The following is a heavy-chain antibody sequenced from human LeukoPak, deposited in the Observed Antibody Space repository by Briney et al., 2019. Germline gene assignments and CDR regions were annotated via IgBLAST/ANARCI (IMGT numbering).Heavy chain of an antibody. Sequence: GASVKVSCKASGYTFTSYGISWVRQAPGQGLEWMGWISAYNGNTNYAQKFQGRVTMTRNTSISTAYMELSSLRSEDTAVYYCARSPLGYWGQGTLVTVSS. CDR1: GYTFTSYG. D-gene: IGHD7-27*01. V-gene: IGHV1-18*01. J-gene: IGHJ4*02. CDR2: ISAYNGNT. CDR3: ARSPLGY.